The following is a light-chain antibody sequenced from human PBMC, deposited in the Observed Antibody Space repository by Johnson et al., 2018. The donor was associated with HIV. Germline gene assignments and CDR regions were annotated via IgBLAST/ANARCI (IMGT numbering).Light chain of an antibody. CDR3: GTWDSSLSAHYV. CDR1: TSKIGNNY. CDR2: DSN. V-gene: IGLV1-51*01. J-gene: IGLJ1*01. Sequence: QSVLTQPPSVSAAPGQKVTISCSGSTSKIGNNYVSWYQHLPGAAPKLLIYDSNKRPSGIPDRFSGSKSGTSATLGITGLQTEDEADYFCGTWDSSLSAHYVFGTGTKVTVL.